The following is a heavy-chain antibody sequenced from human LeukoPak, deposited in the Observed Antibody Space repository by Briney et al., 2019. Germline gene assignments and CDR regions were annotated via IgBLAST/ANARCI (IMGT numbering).Heavy chain of an antibody. CDR1: GFTFSNYA. CDR3: ASVQWVGATMGY. CDR2: ISGRGRGT. D-gene: IGHD1-26*01. Sequence: PGGSLRLSCAASGFTFSNYAMRWLRQAPGKGLEWGSGISGRGRGTYYADSVKGRFTISKDNSKDMLYLQMNSLRAQDTALYCGASVQWVGATMGYLGQGDLVNVSS. V-gene: IGHV3-23*01. J-gene: IGHJ4*02.